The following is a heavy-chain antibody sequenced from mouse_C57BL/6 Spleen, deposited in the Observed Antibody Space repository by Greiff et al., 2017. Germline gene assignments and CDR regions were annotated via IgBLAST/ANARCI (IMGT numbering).Heavy chain of an antibody. J-gene: IGHJ4*01. D-gene: IGHD1-1*01. CDR3: ASGYGSPYAMDY. CDR1: GYTFTSYW. CDR2: IHPHSGST. V-gene: IGHV1-64*01. Sequence: QVQLQQPGAELVKPGASVKLSCKASGYTFTSYWMHWVKQRPGQGLEWIGMIHPHSGSTNYNEKFKSKATLTVDKSSSTAYMQLSSLTSEDSAVYYCASGYGSPYAMDYWGQGTSVTVSS.